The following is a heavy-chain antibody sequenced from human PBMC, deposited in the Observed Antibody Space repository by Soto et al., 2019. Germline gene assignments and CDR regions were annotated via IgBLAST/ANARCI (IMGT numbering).Heavy chain of an antibody. J-gene: IGHJ4*02. CDR2: IANDGRDK. Sequence: PGGSLRLSCVASGFTFSNYGMHWVRQAPGKGLEWVTVIANDGRDKHYAESVKGRFTISRDNSKNTLYLQMNSLRPEDTAVYYCSKDRARAAADYYFDYWGQGTPVTVSS. D-gene: IGHD6-13*01. CDR3: SKDRARAAADYYFDY. CDR1: GFTFSNYG. V-gene: IGHV3-30*18.